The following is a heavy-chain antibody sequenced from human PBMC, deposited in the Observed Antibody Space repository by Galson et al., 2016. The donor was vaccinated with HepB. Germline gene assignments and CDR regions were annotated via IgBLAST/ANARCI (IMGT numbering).Heavy chain of an antibody. CDR3: AKDRDSNWYEKYFQH. V-gene: IGHV3-23*01. CDR1: GFTFDRCG. J-gene: IGHJ1*01. Sequence: SLRLSCAASGFTFDRCGMTWFRQAPGKGLEWVSAISNGGTTYYADSVKGRFTISRDNSKNTLSLQMNSLRAEDTAVYYCAKDRDSNWYEKYFQHWGQGTLVTVSS. D-gene: IGHD6-13*01. CDR2: ISNGGTT.